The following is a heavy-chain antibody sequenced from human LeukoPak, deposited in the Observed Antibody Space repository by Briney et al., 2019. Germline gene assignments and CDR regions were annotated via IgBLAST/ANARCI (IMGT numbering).Heavy chain of an antibody. CDR3: VKDFLVEGR. D-gene: IGHD2-2*01. CDR2: MSNSGGST. Sequence: PGGSLRLFCAASGFRFNIFAMRWVREAPGKGLEWVSTMSNSGGSTYYADSVKSRFTISRDNAKNTLYLQINSLRADDTAVYYCVKDFLVEGRWGQGTLVTVSS. J-gene: IGHJ4*02. V-gene: IGHV3-23*01. CDR1: GFRFNIFA.